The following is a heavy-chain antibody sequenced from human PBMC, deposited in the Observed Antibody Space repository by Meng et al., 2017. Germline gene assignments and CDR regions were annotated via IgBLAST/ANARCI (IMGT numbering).Heavy chain of an antibody. J-gene: IGHJ4*02. CDR2: IDYGGST. Sequence: QVHRQESGLGLVRPSETLSLPCTVSGDSVTVGSHYWSWIRQPPGKGLEWIGYIDYGGSTSYNPSLRSRVTISVDTSNNQFSLKLSSVTAADTAVFYCARTRGDYYFDYWGQGTLVTVSS. CDR1: GDSVTVGSHY. V-gene: IGHV4-61*01. CDR3: ARTRGDYYFDY. D-gene: IGHD3-16*01.